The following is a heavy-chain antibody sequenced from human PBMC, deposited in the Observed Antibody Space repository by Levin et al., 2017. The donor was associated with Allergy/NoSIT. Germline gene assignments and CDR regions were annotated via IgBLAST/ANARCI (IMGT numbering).Heavy chain of an antibody. Sequence: GESLKISCAASGFTFSNAWMSWVRQAPGKGLEWVGRIKSKTDGGTTDYAAPVKGRFTISRDDSKNTLYLQMNSLRAEDTAVYYCAKDRKDPSPGIAYDDYGMDVWGQGTTVTVSS. J-gene: IGHJ6*02. CDR3: AKDRKDPSPGIAYDDYGMDV. CDR2: IKSKTDGGTT. D-gene: IGHD1-14*01. CDR1: GFTFSNAW. V-gene: IGHV3-15*01.